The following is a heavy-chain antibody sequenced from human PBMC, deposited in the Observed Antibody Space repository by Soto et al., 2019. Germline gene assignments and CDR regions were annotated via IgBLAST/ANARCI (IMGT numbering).Heavy chain of an antibody. D-gene: IGHD3-3*01. Sequence: GGSLRLSCAASGLTFSNYWMHWVRQAPGQGLVWVSRISNDGTITDYADSVKGRFTVSRDNAKNTQSLQMDSLRSEDTAVYFCASAVDYDFWSGTTHYGMDVWGQGTTVTVS. CDR2: ISNDGTIT. V-gene: IGHV3-74*01. CDR1: GLTFSNYW. J-gene: IGHJ6*02. CDR3: ASAVDYDFWSGTTHYGMDV.